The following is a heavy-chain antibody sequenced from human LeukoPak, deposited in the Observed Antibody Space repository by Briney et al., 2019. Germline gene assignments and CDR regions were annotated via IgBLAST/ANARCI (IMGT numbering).Heavy chain of an antibody. Sequence: GGSLRLSCVASGFTFDDYAMHWVRHAPGKGLEWVSGITWHSENIDYADSVKGRFTISRDNAKNSLYLQMNSLRAEDTALYFCVAVPETDFWIGFYLDYWGQGTLVTVSS. CDR2: ITWHSENI. CDR3: VAVPETDFWIGFYLDY. J-gene: IGHJ4*02. V-gene: IGHV3-9*01. D-gene: IGHD3-3*01. CDR1: GFTFDDYA.